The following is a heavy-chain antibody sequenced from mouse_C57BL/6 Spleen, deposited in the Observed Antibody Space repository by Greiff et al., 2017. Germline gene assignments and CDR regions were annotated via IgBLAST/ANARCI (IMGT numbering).Heavy chain of an antibody. J-gene: IGHJ2*01. CDR1: GFTFSSYA. CDR3: ARGTGWLLPFDY. V-gene: IGHV5-4*01. CDR2: ISDGGSYT. Sequence: EVQLVESGGGLVKPGGSLKLSCAASGFTFSSYAMSWVRQTPEKRLEWVETISDGGSYTYYPDKVKGRFTISTDNAKTNLYLQMSHLKSEDTAMYYCARGTGWLLPFDYWGQGTTLTVSS. D-gene: IGHD2-3*01.